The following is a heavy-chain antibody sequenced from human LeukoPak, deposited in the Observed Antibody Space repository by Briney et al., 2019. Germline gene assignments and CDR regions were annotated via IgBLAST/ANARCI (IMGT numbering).Heavy chain of an antibody. J-gene: IGHJ4*02. D-gene: IGHD6-13*01. Sequence: GRSLRLSCAASGFTFSSYAMHWVRQAPGKGLEWVAVISYDGSNKYYADSVKGRFTISRDNSKNTLYLQMNSLRAEDTAVYYCAKDGTSYSSSWLDYWGQGTLVTVSS. CDR2: ISYDGSNK. CDR3: AKDGTSYSSSWLDY. V-gene: IGHV3-30-3*01. CDR1: GFTFSSYA.